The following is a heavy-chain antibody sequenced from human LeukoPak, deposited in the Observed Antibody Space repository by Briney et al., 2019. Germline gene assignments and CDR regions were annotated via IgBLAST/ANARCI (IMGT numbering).Heavy chain of an antibody. D-gene: IGHD6-19*01. CDR3: ARRKAVAGYTFDY. CDR1: GGSFSGYY. Sequence: PSETLSLTYAVYGGSFSGYYWSWIRQPPGKGLEWIGEINHSGSTNYNPSLKSRVTISVDTSKNQFSLKLSSVTAADTAVYYCARRKAVAGYTFDYWGQGTLVTVSS. CDR2: INHSGST. J-gene: IGHJ4*02. V-gene: IGHV4-34*01.